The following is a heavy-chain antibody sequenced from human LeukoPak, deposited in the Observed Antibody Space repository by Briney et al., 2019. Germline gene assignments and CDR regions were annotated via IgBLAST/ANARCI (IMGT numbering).Heavy chain of an antibody. J-gene: IGHJ4*02. CDR1: GYNFSLYW. CDR3: ARGHDFYF. Sequence: GESLKISCKVSGYNFSLYWIAWVRQMAGKGLEWMAIIYPGDSDTRYSPSFQGQVTISVDGSISTTYLQWSSLKASDTAVYYCARGHDFYFWGQGTLVTVSS. CDR2: IYPGDSDT. V-gene: IGHV5-51*01.